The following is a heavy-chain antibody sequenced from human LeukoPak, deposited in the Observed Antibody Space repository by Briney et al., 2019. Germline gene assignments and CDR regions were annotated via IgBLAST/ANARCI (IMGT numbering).Heavy chain of an antibody. CDR3: ARDRDGYYGGDY. D-gene: IGHD5-24*01. J-gene: IGHJ4*02. CDR1: GGTVRRFG. CDR2: IIPIFGTT. Sequence: SVKVSCKASGGTVRRFGISWVRQAPGQGLEWMGGIIPIFGTTSYVQKFQGRVTINADESTSTAYMELSSLRSDDTAVYYCARDRDGYYGGDYWGQGTLVTVSS. V-gene: IGHV1-69*13.